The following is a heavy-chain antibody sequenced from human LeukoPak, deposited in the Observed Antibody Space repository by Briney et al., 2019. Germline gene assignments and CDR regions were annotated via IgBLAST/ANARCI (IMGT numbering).Heavy chain of an antibody. Sequence: PGGSLRLSCAASGFTFSSYGMHWVRQAPGKGLEWVAVIWYDGSNKYYADSVKGRFTISRDNSKNTLYLQMGSLRAEDMGVYYCARGVRYSTSYYFDYWGQGNLVTVSS. J-gene: IGHJ4*02. CDR1: GFTFSSYG. V-gene: IGHV3-33*01. CDR3: ARGVRYSTSYYFDY. CDR2: IWYDGSNK. D-gene: IGHD6-6*01.